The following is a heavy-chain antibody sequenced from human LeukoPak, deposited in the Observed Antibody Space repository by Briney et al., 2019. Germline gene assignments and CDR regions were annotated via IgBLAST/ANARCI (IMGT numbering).Heavy chain of an antibody. Sequence: GGSLRLSCAASGFTFRSYGMHWVRPAPGKGLGWGAVKSSDGSKKYSAGSVKGGFTLSRDNSKNTLYLKMDSLRPEDPAVFYLAKDRLGGNYLWHIDFWGRGTVVPVST. J-gene: IGHJ4*02. CDR3: AKDRLGGNYLWHIDF. CDR1: GFTFRSYG. V-gene: IGHV3-30*18. CDR2: KSSDGSKK. D-gene: IGHD3-16*02.